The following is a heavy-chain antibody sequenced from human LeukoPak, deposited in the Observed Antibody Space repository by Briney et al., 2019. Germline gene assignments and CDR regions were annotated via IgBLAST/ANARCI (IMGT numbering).Heavy chain of an antibody. V-gene: IGHV4-4*07. CDR1: GGSISSYY. D-gene: IGHD6-19*01. J-gene: IGHJ3*02. CDR3: ARDYISFGSGWIGNHDAFDI. CDR2: IYTSGST. Sequence: PSETLSLTCTVSGGSISSYYWSWIRQPAGKGLEWIGRIYTSGSTNYNPSLKSRVTMSVDTSNNQFSLKLSSVTAADKAVYYCARDYISFGSGWIGNHDAFDIWGQGTMVTVSS.